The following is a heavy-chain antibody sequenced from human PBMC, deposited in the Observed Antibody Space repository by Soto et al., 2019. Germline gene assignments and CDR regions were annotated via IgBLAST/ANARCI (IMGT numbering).Heavy chain of an antibody. D-gene: IGHD3-10*01. J-gene: IGHJ4*02. CDR3: ARGLPDGSGQYCDY. V-gene: IGHV3-21*01. CDR2: MSSSSSYI. Sequence: EVQLVESGGGLVKPGGSLRLSCAASGFTFSSYSMNWVRQAPGKGLEWVSSMSSSSSYIYYGDSVKGRFTISRDNAKNSLYLQMNSLRAEDTAVYYCARGLPDGSGQYCDYWGQGTLVTVSS. CDR1: GFTFSSYS.